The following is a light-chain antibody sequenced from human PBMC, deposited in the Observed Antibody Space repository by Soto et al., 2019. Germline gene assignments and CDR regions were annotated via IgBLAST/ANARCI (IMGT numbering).Light chain of an antibody. J-gene: IGKJ1*01. CDR3: QQYANSRT. V-gene: IGKV3-20*01. CDR2: GAS. Sequence: EIVLTQSPGTLSLSPGERATLSCRASQRVSSSFLAWYQQKPGQAPRLLIYGASSRATGIPDRFSGSGSGTDFTLTTSRLEPEDLALYYCQQYANSRTFGQGTKVEIK. CDR1: QRVSSSF.